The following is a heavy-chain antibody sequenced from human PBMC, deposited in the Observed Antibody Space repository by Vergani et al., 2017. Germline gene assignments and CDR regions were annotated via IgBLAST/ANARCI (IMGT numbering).Heavy chain of an antibody. Sequence: EVQLLESGGGLVQPGGSLRLSCAASGFTFSSYAMSWVRQAPGKGLEWVSAISGSGGSTYYADSVKGRFTISGDNSKNTLYLQMNSLRAEDTAVYYCAKAPQYYYDSEGYFQHWGQGTLVTVSS. D-gene: IGHD3-22*01. V-gene: IGHV3-23*01. CDR2: ISGSGGST. CDR1: GFTFSSYA. CDR3: AKAPQYYYDSEGYFQH. J-gene: IGHJ1*01.